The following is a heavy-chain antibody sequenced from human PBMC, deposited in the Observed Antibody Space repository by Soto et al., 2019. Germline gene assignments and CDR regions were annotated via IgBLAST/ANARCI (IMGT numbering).Heavy chain of an antibody. D-gene: IGHD6-19*01. V-gene: IGHV4-59*08. CDR1: DVSTSNFF. Sequence: QVQLHEPGPGLVKPSETLSLTCSVSDVSTSNFFWKWFRQPPGKGLEWIGIIHSSGTTNYNPSLASRVTISADPSKSQCSLKMTSVTAADTAVYYCSRGGGWLTDYWGQGTQVTVAT. CDR2: IHSSGTT. J-gene: IGHJ4*02. CDR3: SRGGGWLTDY.